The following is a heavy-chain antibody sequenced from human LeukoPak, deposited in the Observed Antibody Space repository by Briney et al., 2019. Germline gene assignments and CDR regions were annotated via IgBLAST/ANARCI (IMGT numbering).Heavy chain of an antibody. D-gene: IGHD1-1*01. CDR2: IRYDGSIK. V-gene: IGHV3-30*02. J-gene: IGHJ4*02. Sequence: GGTLRLSCAASGFAFTNYGMNWVRQAPGKGLEWVAFIRYDGSIKYNADSVKGRFTISRDNSKNTLYLQMNSLRAEDTAVYYCAKDLRRGGTTDYWGQGTLVTVSS. CDR1: GFAFTNYG. CDR3: AKDLRRGGTTDY.